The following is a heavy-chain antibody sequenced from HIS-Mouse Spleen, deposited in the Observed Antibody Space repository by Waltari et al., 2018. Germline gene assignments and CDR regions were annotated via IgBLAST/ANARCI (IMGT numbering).Heavy chain of an antibody. CDR3: AREIPYSSSWYDWYFDL. V-gene: IGHV4-39*07. J-gene: IGHJ2*01. D-gene: IGHD6-13*01. CDR2: IYYSGSP. Sequence: QLQLQESGPGLVKPSETLSLTCTVSGGSISSSSYYWGWIRQPPGKGLEWIGSIYYSGSPHYNPSLKSRVTISVDTSKNQCSLKLSSVTAADTAVYYCAREIPYSSSWYDWYFDLWGRGTLVTVSS. CDR1: GGSISSSSYY.